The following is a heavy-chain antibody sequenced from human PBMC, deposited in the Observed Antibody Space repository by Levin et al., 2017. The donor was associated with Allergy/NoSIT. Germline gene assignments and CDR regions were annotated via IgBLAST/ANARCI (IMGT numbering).Heavy chain of an antibody. Sequence: LSLTCAASGFTFSSYAMSWVRQAPGKGLEWVSAISGSGGSTYYADSVKGRFTISRDNSKNTLYLQMNSLRAEDTAVYYCAKKILGFWGFDYWGQGTLVTVSS. D-gene: IGHD3-16*01. J-gene: IGHJ4*02. CDR2: ISGSGGST. CDR3: AKKILGFWGFDY. CDR1: GFTFSSYA. V-gene: IGHV3-23*01.